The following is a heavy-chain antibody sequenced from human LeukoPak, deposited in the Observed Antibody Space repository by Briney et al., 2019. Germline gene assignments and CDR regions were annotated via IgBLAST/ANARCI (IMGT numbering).Heavy chain of an antibody. V-gene: IGHV3-23*01. D-gene: IGHD6-13*01. J-gene: IGHJ6*02. Sequence: QSGGSLRLSCAASGFTFSSYAMSWVRQAPGKGLEWVSAISGSGGSTYYADSVKGRFTISRDNSKNTLYLQMNSLRAEDTAVYYCAKAGYSSSWYLRFGDYYYYGMDVWGQGTTVTVSS. CDR2: ISGSGGST. CDR3: AKAGYSSSWYLRFGDYYYYGMDV. CDR1: GFTFSSYA.